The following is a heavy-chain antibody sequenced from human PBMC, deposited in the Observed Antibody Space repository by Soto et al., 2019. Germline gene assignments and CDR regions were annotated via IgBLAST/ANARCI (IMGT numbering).Heavy chain of an antibody. Sequence: QVQLVESGGGVVQPGRSLRLSCAASGFTFSSYGMHWVRQAPGKGLEWVAVISYDGSDKYYADSVKGRFTISRDNSKNTLYLQMNSLRPEDTAVYYCAKDLSGNSLTFGYWGKGTLVTVSS. CDR2: ISYDGSDK. V-gene: IGHV3-30*18. D-gene: IGHD3-3*01. CDR3: AKDLSGNSLTFGY. J-gene: IGHJ4*02. CDR1: GFTFSSYG.